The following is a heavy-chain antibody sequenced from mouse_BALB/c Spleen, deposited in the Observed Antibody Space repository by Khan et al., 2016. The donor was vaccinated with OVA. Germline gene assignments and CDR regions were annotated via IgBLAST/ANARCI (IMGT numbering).Heavy chain of an antibody. V-gene: IGHV5-6*01. D-gene: IGHD1-1*01. CDR1: GFTFSTYG. Sequence: EVELVESGGDLVKPGGSLKLSYAASGFTFSTYGMSWVRQTPDKRLEWVATISSGGSYTYYPDSVKGRFTISRDNAKNTLNLQMRSLKSADTAMYYCTRLAYYYNSEGFAYWGQGTLVTVSA. CDR2: ISSGGSYT. J-gene: IGHJ3*01. CDR3: TRLAYYYNSEGFAY.